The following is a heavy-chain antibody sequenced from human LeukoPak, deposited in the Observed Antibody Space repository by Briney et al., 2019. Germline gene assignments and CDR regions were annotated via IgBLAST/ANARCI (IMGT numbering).Heavy chain of an antibody. CDR3: ARAYYGMDV. Sequence: PSETLSLTCTVSGGSISSYYWSWIRQPPGKGLEWIGYIYYSGSINYNPSLKSRVTVSVDTSKNQFSLRLSSVTAADTAVYYCARAYYGMDVWGQGTTVTVSS. CDR2: IYYSGSI. J-gene: IGHJ6*02. CDR1: GGSISSYY. V-gene: IGHV4-59*01.